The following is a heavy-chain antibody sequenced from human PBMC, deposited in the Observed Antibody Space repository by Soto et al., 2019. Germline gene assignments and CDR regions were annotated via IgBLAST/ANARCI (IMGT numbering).Heavy chain of an antibody. CDR2: ISAYNGNT. CDR3: ARPLRGGPLAYGMDV. J-gene: IGHJ6*04. Sequence: ASVKVSCKASGYTFTSYGISSVRQAPGQGLEWMGWISAYNGNTKYAQKLQGRVTMTTDTSTSTAHMELRSLRSDDTAVYYCARPLRGGPLAYGMDVWGEGTTGTASS. D-gene: IGHD3-10*01. V-gene: IGHV1-18*01. CDR1: GYTFTSYG.